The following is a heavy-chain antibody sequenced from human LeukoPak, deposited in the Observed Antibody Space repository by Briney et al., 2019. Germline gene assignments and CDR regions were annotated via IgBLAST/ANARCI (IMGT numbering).Heavy chain of an antibody. V-gene: IGHV1-69*01. CDR1: RDTFTTYT. D-gene: IGHD2-2*01. J-gene: IGHJ5*02. CDR3: ARGLGCSSTSCPPNWFDP. CDR2: IITIFGTA. Sequence: SLKVSSKASRDTFTTYTISWVRQGPGQRLEWVWGIITIFGTANTTQKFQGRVTITADESTSTVYMELSSLRSEDTAVYYCARGLGCSSTSCPPNWFDPWGQGTLVTVSS.